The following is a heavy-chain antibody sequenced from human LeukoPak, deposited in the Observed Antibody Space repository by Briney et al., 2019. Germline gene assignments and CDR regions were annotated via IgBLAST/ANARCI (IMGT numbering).Heavy chain of an antibody. CDR1: GFTFSDYY. V-gene: IGHV3-11*06. CDR3: ARDRGYCSSTSCSYFDY. CDR2: ISSSSSYI. Sequence: PGGSLRLSCAASGFTFSDYYMSWIRQAPGKGLEWVSYISSSSSYIYYADSVKGRFTISRDNAKNSLYLQMNSLRAEDTAVYYCARDRGYCSSTSCSYFDYWGQGTLVTVSS. D-gene: IGHD2-2*01. J-gene: IGHJ4*02.